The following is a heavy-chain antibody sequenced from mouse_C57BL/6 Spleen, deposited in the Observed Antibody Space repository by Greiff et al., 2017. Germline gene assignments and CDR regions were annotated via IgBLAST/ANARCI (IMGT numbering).Heavy chain of an antibody. V-gene: IGHV5-16*01. J-gene: IGHJ4*01. D-gene: IGHD4-1*01. CDR2: INYDGSST. CDR3: ARELTGDAMDY. CDR1: GFTFSDYY. Sequence: EVQLVESEGGLVQPGSSMKLSCTASGFTFSDYYMAWVRQVPEKGLEWVANINYDGSSTYYLDSLKSRFIISRDNAKNILYLQMSSLKSEDTATYYCARELTGDAMDYWGQGTSVTVSS.